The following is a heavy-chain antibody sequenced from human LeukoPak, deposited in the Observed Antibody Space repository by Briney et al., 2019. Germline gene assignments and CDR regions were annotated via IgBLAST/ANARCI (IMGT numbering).Heavy chain of an antibody. J-gene: IGHJ3*02. CDR1: GYTFTDFY. Sequence: ASVKVSCKASGYTFTDFYMHWVRQAPGQGLQWMGWINPNSGGTNYAQKFQGRVTMTRDMSINTAYMDLNWLTSDDTAVYYCMRDPRTTKNAFDIWGQGTMVTVSS. V-gene: IGHV1-2*02. D-gene: IGHD4-11*01. CDR2: INPNSGGT. CDR3: MRDPRTTKNAFDI.